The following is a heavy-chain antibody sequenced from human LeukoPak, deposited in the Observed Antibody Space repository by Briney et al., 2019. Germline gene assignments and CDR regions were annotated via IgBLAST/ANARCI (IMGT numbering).Heavy chain of an antibody. D-gene: IGHD6-19*01. V-gene: IGHV4-59*01. CDR3: ARVFPNSSGWYGRVFFDY. CDR1: GGSISSYY. J-gene: IGHJ4*02. Sequence: PSETLSLTCTVSGGSISSYYWSWIRQPPGKGLEWIGYIYYSGSTNYNPSLKSRVTISVDTSKNQFSLKLSSVTAVDTAVYYCARVFPNSSGWYGRVFFDYWGQGTLVTVSS. CDR2: IYYSGST.